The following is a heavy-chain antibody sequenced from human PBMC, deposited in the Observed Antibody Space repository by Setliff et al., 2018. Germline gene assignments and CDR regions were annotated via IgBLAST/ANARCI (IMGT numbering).Heavy chain of an antibody. V-gene: IGHV1-2*02. CDR2: INPKSGVT. Sequence: KVSCKASGYSFSDFYIHWVRQVPGRGPEWMGSINPKSGVTRYVQKFQGRVTITRDTSISTAYMELSSLRSDDTAVYYCARSNYDFWSGYPNWFDPWGQGSLVTVSS. CDR1: GYSFSDFY. CDR3: ARSNYDFWSGYPNWFDP. J-gene: IGHJ5*02. D-gene: IGHD3-3*01.